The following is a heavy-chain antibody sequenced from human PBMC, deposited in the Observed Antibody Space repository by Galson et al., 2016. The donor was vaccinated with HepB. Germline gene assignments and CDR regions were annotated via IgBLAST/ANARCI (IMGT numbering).Heavy chain of an antibody. Sequence: QSGAEVKQPGESLRISCKGSGYRFTTYWISWVRQMPGKGLEWMGRIDPSDSYTKYTPSLQGHVTISADKSIDTVYLQWGSLKASDTAIYYCAKEYDALTGFANWGQGTLVTVSS. CDR3: AKEYDALTGFAN. D-gene: IGHD2/OR15-2a*01. CDR2: IDPSDSYT. CDR1: GYRFTTYW. V-gene: IGHV5-10-1*01. J-gene: IGHJ4*02.